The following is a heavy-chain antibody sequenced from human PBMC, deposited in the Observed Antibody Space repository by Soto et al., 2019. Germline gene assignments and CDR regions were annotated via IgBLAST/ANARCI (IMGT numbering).Heavy chain of an antibody. Sequence: SETLSLTCAVYGGSFSGYYWSWIRQPPGKGLEWIWEINHSGSTNYNPSLKSRVTISVDTSKNQFSLKLSSVTAADTAVYYCARVGATRGPGYLQAYWGQRSLVIVSS. CDR3: ARVGATRGPGYLQAY. CDR2: INHSGST. D-gene: IGHD1-26*01. CDR1: GGSFSGYY. J-gene: IGHJ4*02. V-gene: IGHV4-34*01.